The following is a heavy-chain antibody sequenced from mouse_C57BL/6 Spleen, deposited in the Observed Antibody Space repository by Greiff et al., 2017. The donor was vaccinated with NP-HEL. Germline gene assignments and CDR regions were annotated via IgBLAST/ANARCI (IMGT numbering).Heavy chain of an antibody. D-gene: IGHD1-1*01. CDR1: GYTFTDYE. V-gene: IGHV1-15*01. CDR2: IDPETGGT. CDR3: TRNYGSSYAGFDY. J-gene: IGHJ2*01. Sequence: LVESGAELVRPGASVTLSCKASGYTFTDYEMHWVKQTPVHGLEWIGAIDPETGGTAYNQKFKGKAILTADKSASTAYMELRSLTSAVSAVYYCTRNYGSSYAGFDYWGQGTTLTVSS.